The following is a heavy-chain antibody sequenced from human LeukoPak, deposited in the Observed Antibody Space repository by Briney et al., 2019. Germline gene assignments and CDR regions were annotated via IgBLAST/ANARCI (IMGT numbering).Heavy chain of an antibody. D-gene: IGHD6-6*01. J-gene: IGHJ4*02. CDR2: ISGSGDSP. Sequence: PGGSLRLPCAPSGFTFSSYAMRGVRQAPGKGRDWVPAISGSGDSPNYADSVKGRFPIPRKNSKNTLYLKIDSLRAQAPAVYNCPTYSSASPYWGQRTLVSVSS. CDR1: GFTFSSYA. CDR3: PTYSSASPY. V-gene: IGHV3-23*01.